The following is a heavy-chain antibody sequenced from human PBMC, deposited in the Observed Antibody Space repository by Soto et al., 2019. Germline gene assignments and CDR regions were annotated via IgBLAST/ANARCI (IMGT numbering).Heavy chain of an antibody. CDR1: GGTFSSYA. CDR2: IIPIFGTA. D-gene: IGHD3-10*01. J-gene: IGHJ4*02. CDR3: ASRITMVRGVISYFDY. Sequence: ASVKVSCKASGGTFSSYAISWVRQAPGQGLEWMGGIIPIFGTANYAQKFQGRVTITADKSTSTAYMELSSLRSEDTAVYYCASRITMVRGVISYFDYWGQGTLVTVSS. V-gene: IGHV1-69*06.